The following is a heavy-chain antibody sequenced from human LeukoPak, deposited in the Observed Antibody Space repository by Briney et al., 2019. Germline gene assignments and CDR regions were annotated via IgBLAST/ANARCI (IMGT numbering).Heavy chain of an antibody. D-gene: IGHD2/OR15-2a*01. J-gene: IGHJ4*02. Sequence: GGSLRLSCAASGFTFSSYAVNWVPQAPGKGREWVSAISSSGCTTYYADSVKGRFSIYRDNSKNMLYLQMNSLGAGDTAVYYCAKDRNSWPTNFDSWGQGTLVTVSA. V-gene: IGHV3-23*01. CDR3: AKDRNSWPTNFDS. CDR1: GFTFSSYA. CDR2: ISSSGCTT.